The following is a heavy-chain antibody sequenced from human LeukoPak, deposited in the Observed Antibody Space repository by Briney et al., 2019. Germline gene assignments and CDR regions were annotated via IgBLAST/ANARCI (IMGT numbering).Heavy chain of an antibody. J-gene: IGHJ6*02. Sequence: GGSLRLSCAASGFTFSSYSMNWVRQPPGKGLEWVSSISSSSSYIYYADSVKGRFTFSRETAKNSLYMQMNVLRAEDTAVYYCTRDPSYYDYVWGSYRSYGMDVWGQGTTVTVSS. D-gene: IGHD3-16*02. CDR3: TRDPSYYDYVWGSYRSYGMDV. V-gene: IGHV3-21*01. CDR2: ISSSSSYI. CDR1: GFTFSSYS.